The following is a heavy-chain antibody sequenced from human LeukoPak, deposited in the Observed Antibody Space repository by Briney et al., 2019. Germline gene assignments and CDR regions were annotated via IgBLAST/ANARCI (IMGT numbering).Heavy chain of an antibody. CDR3: ARAEGIAAAGNFDY. J-gene: IGHJ4*02. V-gene: IGHV3-33*01. CDR1: GFTFSSYG. D-gene: IGHD6-13*01. CDR2: IWYDGSNK. Sequence: GRSLRLSCAASGFTFSSYGMHWVRQAPGKGLEWVAVIWYDGSNKYYADSVKGRFTISRDSSKNTLYLQMNSLRAEDTAVYYCARAEGIAAAGNFDYWGQGTLVTVSS.